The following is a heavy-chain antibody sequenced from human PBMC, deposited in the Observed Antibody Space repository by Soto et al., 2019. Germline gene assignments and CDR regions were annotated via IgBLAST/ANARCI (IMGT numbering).Heavy chain of an antibody. Sequence: QVHLQESGPGLVKTSQTLSLSCTVSGDSISSPHYYWTWIRQPPGKGLEWVGYIYYTGNNFYNPALKSRVAMSVDPSTNQFSLKLASVTDADPAVYFCAREPKQNYDSSPWNGGFDSWGPGTLVTVSS. J-gene: IGHJ4*02. CDR2: IYYTGNN. CDR3: AREPKQNYDSSPWNGGFDS. V-gene: IGHV4-30-4*01. CDR1: GDSISSPHYY. D-gene: IGHD3-22*01.